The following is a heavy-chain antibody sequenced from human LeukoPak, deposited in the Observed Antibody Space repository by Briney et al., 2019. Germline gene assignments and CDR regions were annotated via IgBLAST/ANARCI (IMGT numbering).Heavy chain of an antibody. J-gene: IGHJ5*02. CDR3: ARHTPQSPSWFDP. V-gene: IGHV4-31*03. Sequence: SETLSLTCTVSGGSISSGGYYWSWIRQHPGKGLEWIGYIYYSGSTYYNPSLKSRVTISVDTSKNQYSLKLSSVTAADTAVYYCARHTPQSPSWFDPWGQGTLVTVSS. CDR2: IYYSGST. CDR1: GGSISSGGYY. D-gene: IGHD5-18*01.